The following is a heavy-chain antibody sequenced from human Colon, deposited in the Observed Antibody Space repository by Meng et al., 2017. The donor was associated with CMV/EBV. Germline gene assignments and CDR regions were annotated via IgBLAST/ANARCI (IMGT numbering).Heavy chain of an antibody. CDR2: VSPKSGDT. Sequence: CKTSGYTFVNYNINWVRQATGQGLEWMGRVSPKSGDTAYAENFQGRITVTKDTSTNTVYMDLNSLTTDDTAVYYCARHSSGWSNLDYWGQGALVTVSS. J-gene: IGHJ4*02. CDR3: ARHSSGWSNLDY. D-gene: IGHD6-19*01. CDR1: GYTFVNYN. V-gene: IGHV1-8*03.